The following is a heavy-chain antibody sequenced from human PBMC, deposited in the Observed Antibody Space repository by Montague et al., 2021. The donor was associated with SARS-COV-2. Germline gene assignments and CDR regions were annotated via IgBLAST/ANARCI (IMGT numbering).Heavy chain of an antibody. D-gene: IGHD6-13*01. V-gene: IGHV6-1*01. CDR1: GDSVSTNNTT. CDR2: TYFRSKWYN. J-gene: IGHJ4*02. Sequence: CAISGDSVSTNNTTWNWVRQSPSGDLEWLGRTYFRSKWYNDYAVSVKSRITINPDTSKNQFSLQLKSVTPKDTAIYFCGRVFAPAGAFDFWGQGTPVTVSS. CDR3: GRVFAPAGAFDF.